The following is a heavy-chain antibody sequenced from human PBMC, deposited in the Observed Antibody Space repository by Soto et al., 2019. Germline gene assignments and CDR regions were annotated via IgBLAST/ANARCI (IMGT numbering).Heavy chain of an antibody. CDR2: IHPHRST. CDR1: GDSFNTGDW. V-gene: IGHV4-4*02. J-gene: IGHJ4*02. Sequence: SETLSLTCAVSGDSFNTGDWWSWVRQPPGKGLEWAGDIHPHRSTYYNAALKTRVTISVDRSKKQFSLKLTSVTAADTAVYYCARVPDYWGQGILVTVAS. CDR3: ARVPDY. D-gene: IGHD2-2*01.